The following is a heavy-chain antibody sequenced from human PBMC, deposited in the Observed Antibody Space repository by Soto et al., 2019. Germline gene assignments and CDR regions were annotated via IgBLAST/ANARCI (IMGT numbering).Heavy chain of an antibody. Sequence: GGSLRLSCAASGFTFSSYGMHWVRQAPGKGLEWVAVISYGGSNKYYADSVKGRFTISRDNSKNTLYLQMNCLRAEDTAVYYCAKDRAGYCSGGSCYGASYWGQGTLVTVSS. CDR2: ISYGGSNK. CDR3: AKDRAGYCSGGSCYGASY. V-gene: IGHV3-30*18. CDR1: GFTFSSYG. D-gene: IGHD2-15*01. J-gene: IGHJ4*02.